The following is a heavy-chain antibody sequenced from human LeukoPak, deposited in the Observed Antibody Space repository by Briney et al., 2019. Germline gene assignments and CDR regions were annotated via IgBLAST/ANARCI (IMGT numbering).Heavy chain of an antibody. CDR2: ISAYNGNT. Sequence: ASVKVSCKASGYTFTSYDINWVRQAPGQGLEWLGWISAYNGNTNYAQKLQGRVTMTTDTSTSTAYMELRSLRSDDTAVYYCARYRWLRPQDYWGQGTLVTVSS. D-gene: IGHD5-12*01. CDR3: ARYRWLRPQDY. J-gene: IGHJ4*02. V-gene: IGHV1-18*01. CDR1: GYTFTSYD.